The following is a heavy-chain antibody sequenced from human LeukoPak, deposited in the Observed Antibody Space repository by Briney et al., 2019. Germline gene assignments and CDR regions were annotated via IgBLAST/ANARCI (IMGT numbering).Heavy chain of an antibody. D-gene: IGHD6-6*01. CDR1: GYTFTSYY. CDR2: INPSGGST. Sequence: ASVKVSCKASGYTFTSYYMHWVRQAPGQGLEWMGIINPSGGSTSYAQKFQGRVTMTRDTSASTVYMELSSLRSEDTAVYYCAKDPGRHLQGFYMDVWGKGTTVTVSS. CDR3: AKDPGRHLQGFYMDV. J-gene: IGHJ6*03. V-gene: IGHV1-46*01.